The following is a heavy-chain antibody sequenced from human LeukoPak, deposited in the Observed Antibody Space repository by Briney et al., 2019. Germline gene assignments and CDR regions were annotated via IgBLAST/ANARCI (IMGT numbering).Heavy chain of an antibody. CDR3: ARDPFHLLILFDH. Sequence: GGSLRLSWAASGFPFSTYAMHWVRQAPGKGLEWVALISNDGNKKYYADSVKGRFTVSRDNSKNTLYLQMNSLRTEDTAAYYCARDPFHLLILFDHWGQGTLVTVSS. CDR1: GFPFSTYA. CDR2: ISNDGNKK. V-gene: IGHV3-30-3*01. D-gene: IGHD2/OR15-2a*01. J-gene: IGHJ4*02.